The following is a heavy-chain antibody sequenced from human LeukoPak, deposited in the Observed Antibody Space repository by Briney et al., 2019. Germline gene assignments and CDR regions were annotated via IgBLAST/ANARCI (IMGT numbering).Heavy chain of an antibody. CDR3: ARQVGRYDFWSGYQYFDY. Sequence: SQTLSLTCTVSGGSISSGDYYWSWIRQPPGKGLEWIGYIYYSGSTYYNPSLKSRVTISVDTSKNQFSLKLSSVTAADTAVYYCARQVGRYDFWSGYQYFDYWGQGTLVTVSS. V-gene: IGHV4-30-4*01. CDR2: IYYSGST. D-gene: IGHD3-3*01. J-gene: IGHJ4*02. CDR1: GGSISSGDYY.